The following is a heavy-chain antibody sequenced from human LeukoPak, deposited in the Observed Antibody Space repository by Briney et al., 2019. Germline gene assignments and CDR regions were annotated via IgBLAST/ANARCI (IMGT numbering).Heavy chain of an antibody. V-gene: IGHV3-30*02. CDR3: AKAGFHRYYDSSGYYLDY. D-gene: IGHD3-22*01. CDR2: IRYDGSNK. Sequence: GGSLRLSCAASGFTFSSYGMHWVRQAPGKGLEWVAFIRYDGSNKYYADSVKGRFTISRDNSKNTLYLQMNSLRAEDTAVYYCAKAGFHRYYDSSGYYLDYWGQGTLVTVSS. J-gene: IGHJ4*02. CDR1: GFTFSSYG.